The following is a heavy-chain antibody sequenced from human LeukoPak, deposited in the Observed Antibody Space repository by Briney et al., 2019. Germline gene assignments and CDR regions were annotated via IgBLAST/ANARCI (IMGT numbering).Heavy chain of an antibody. CDR1: GFTVSSNY. CDR3: ARSRTIFGVVGWYFDY. CDR2: IYSGGST. D-gene: IGHD3-3*01. Sequence: GGSLRLSWAASGFTVSSNYMSCVRQAPGKGLEWVSVIYSGGSTYYAGSVKGRFTICRDSSTNTLYLQMNSLRAGDMAVYYCARSRTIFGVVGWYFDYWGQGTLVTVSS. J-gene: IGHJ4*02. V-gene: IGHV3-66*02.